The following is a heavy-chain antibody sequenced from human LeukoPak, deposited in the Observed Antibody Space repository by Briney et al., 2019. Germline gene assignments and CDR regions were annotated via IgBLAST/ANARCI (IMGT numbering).Heavy chain of an antibody. Sequence: ASVKVSCKTSGYTFTGYYMHWVRQAPGQGLEWMGWINPNSGGTNYAQKLQGRVTMTRDTSISTAYMELSRLRSDDTAVYYCARQTFGYSSSTDWFDPWGQGTLVTVSS. V-gene: IGHV1-2*02. J-gene: IGHJ5*02. CDR3: ARQTFGYSSSTDWFDP. CDR1: GYTFTGYY. CDR2: INPNSGGT. D-gene: IGHD6-13*01.